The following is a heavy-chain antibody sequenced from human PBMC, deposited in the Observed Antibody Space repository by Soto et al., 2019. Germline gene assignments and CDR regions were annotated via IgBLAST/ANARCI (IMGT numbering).Heavy chain of an antibody. Sequence: GGSLRLSCVASGFYFRSYEMNWVRQSPGKGLEWVSNIRANDESIYYADSVKGRVSVSRDNAKNSLFLEMKSLRVDDTAVYYCARETRRDAIDIWGQGTMVTVSS. V-gene: IGHV3-48*03. CDR3: ARETRRDAIDI. CDR1: GFYFRSYE. CDR2: IRANDESI. J-gene: IGHJ3*02.